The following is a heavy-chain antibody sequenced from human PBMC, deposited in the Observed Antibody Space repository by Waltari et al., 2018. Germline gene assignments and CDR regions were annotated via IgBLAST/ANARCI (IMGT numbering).Heavy chain of an antibody. CDR1: GYTFTDYY. Sequence: EVQLVQSGAEVKKPGATVKISCKASGYTFTDYYMHWVQQAPGKGLEWMGRVDPEDGETIYAEKFQGRVTITADTSTDTAYMELSSLKASDTAMYYCARLKSSEAFVYAFDIWGQGTMVTVSS. D-gene: IGHD3-22*01. J-gene: IGHJ3*02. CDR3: ARLKSSEAFVYAFDI. CDR2: VDPEDGET. V-gene: IGHV1-69-2*01.